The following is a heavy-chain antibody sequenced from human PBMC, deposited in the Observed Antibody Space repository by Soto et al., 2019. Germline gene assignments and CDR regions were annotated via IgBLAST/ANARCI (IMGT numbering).Heavy chain of an antibody. CDR3: ARLGPYGSESYSFRYNWFDP. CDR2: IYSGGGS. J-gene: IGHJ5*02. D-gene: IGHD3-10*01. CDR1: GFTVSSSH. Sequence: GGSRRLSWTTSGFTVSSSHMTWVRQAPGKGLEWVSVIYSGGGSYYAVSVQGRFTISRDNSKNTVYLQMNSLRGEDTAMYYCARLGPYGSESYSFRYNWFDPWGQET. V-gene: IGHV3-53*01.